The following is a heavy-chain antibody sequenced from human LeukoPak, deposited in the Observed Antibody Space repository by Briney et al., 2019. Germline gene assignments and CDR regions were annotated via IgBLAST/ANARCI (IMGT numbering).Heavy chain of an antibody. J-gene: IGHJ5*02. CDR3: ASFNVGFDP. Sequence: SETLSLTCTVSGYSISSGYYWGWIRQPPGKGLEWIGSIYHSGSTYYNPSLKSRVTISVDTSKNQFSLKLSSVTAADTAVYYCASFNVGFDPWGQGTLVTVSS. CDR2: IYHSGST. CDR1: GYSISSGYY. D-gene: IGHD2-21*01. V-gene: IGHV4-38-2*02.